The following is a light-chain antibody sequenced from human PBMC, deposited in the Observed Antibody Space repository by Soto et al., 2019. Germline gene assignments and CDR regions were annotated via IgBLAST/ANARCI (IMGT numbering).Light chain of an antibody. Sequence: QSALTQPASVFGSPGQSITFSCTGTSSDVGGYNFVSWYQQHPGKAPKLMIYEVSNRPSGVSNRFSGSKSGNTASLTISGLQAEDEADYYCSSYTSSSTLVFGGGTKLTVL. CDR3: SSYTSSSTLV. CDR1: SSDVGGYNF. CDR2: EVS. V-gene: IGLV2-14*01. J-gene: IGLJ2*01.